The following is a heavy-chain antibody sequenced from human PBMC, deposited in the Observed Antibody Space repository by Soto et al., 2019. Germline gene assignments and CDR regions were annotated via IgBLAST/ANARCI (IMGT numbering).Heavy chain of an antibody. CDR3: ARDRLYRRPWYFEY. J-gene: IGHJ4*02. Sequence: EVQLVESGGGLVQPGGSLRLSCAASGFTFSTYSMSWVRQAPGKGLEWISYISTSSATIYYADSVKGRFTISRDNARNSLFLQVNSLRDEDTAVYYCARDRLYRRPWYFEYWGQGTLVTVSS. CDR1: GFTFSTYS. V-gene: IGHV3-48*02. CDR2: ISTSSATI. D-gene: IGHD3-16*02.